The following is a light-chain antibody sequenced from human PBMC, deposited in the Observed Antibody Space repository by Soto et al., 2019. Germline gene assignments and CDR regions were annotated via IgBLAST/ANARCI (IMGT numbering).Light chain of an antibody. J-gene: IGKJ3*01. CDR1: QSVSSSY. Sequence: EIVLTQSPGTLSLSPGERATLSCRASQSVSSSYLAWYQQTPGQAPRLLIYGASSRATGIPDRFSGSGSGTDFTLTISKLEPEDFAVYYCQQYGSSPFTFGPGTKVVIK. CDR3: QQYGSSPFT. V-gene: IGKV3-20*01. CDR2: GAS.